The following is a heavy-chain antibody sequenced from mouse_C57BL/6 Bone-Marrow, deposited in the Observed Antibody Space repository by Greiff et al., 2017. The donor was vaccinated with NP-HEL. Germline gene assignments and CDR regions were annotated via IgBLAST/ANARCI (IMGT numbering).Heavy chain of an antibody. CDR3: ARYGSLDY. D-gene: IGHD1-1*01. CDR1: GYTFTSYT. Sequence: VQLQESGAELARPGASVKMSCKASGYTFTSYTMHWVKQRPGQGLEWIGYINPSSGYTKYNQKFKDKATLTADKSSSTAYMQLSSLTSEDSAVYYCARYGSLDYWGQGTTLTVSS. CDR2: INPSSGYT. V-gene: IGHV1-4*01. J-gene: IGHJ2*01.